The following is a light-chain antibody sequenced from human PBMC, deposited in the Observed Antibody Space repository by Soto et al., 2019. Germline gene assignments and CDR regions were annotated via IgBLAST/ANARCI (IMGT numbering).Light chain of an antibody. V-gene: IGKV1-12*01. CDR1: QGIRNY. Sequence: DIQMTQSPSSLSASGGDRVTITCRASQGIRNYLAWYQQKPGKVPKLLIYAAYSLQSGVTSRFSGSGSGTDFTLTISSLQPEDFATYYCQQANSFPITFGQGTRMDIK. J-gene: IGKJ5*01. CDR3: QQANSFPIT. CDR2: AAY.